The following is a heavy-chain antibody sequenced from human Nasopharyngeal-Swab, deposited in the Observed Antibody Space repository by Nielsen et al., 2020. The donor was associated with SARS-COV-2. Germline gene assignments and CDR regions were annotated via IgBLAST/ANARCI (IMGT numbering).Heavy chain of an antibody. Sequence: GESLKLSFSASAFSFSSFEVNWVRQAPGKGLDCISYISASGSFKYYADSVKGRFTISRDNARKSLYLQMDSLRGEDTGVYYCAGRGISVSGDYYYYMDVWGKGTPVTVSS. V-gene: IGHV3-48*03. CDR2: ISASGSFK. D-gene: IGHD3-3*02. CDR1: AFSFSSFE. J-gene: IGHJ6*03. CDR3: AGRGISVSGDYYYYMDV.